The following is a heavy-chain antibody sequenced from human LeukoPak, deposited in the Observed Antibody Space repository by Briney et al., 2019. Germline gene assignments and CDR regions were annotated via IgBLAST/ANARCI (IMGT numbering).Heavy chain of an antibody. CDR1: GFTFSSYS. J-gene: IGHJ6*03. V-gene: IGHV3-21*01. CDR2: ISSSSSYI. Sequence: GGSLRLSCAASGFTFSSYSMNWVRQAPGKGLEWVSSISSSSSYIYYADSVKGRFTISRDNAKNSLYLQMNSLRAEDTAVYYCARDYSYGNLYYYYYYYMDVWGKGTTVTVSS. CDR3: ARDYSYGNLYYYYYYYMDV. D-gene: IGHD5-18*01.